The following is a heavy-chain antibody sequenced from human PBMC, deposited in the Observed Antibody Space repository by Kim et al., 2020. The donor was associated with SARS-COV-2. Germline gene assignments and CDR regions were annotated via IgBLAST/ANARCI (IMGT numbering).Heavy chain of an antibody. Sequence: YYNPSLKSRVTISVDTSKNQFSLKLSSVTAADTAVYYCASSTSSLYFDYWGQGTLVTVSS. V-gene: IGHV4-39*07. CDR3: ASSTSSLYFDY. D-gene: IGHD2-2*01. J-gene: IGHJ4*02.